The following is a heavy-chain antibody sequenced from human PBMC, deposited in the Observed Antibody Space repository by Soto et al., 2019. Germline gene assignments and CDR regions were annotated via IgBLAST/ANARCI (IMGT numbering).Heavy chain of an antibody. D-gene: IGHD5-12*01. V-gene: IGHV5-51*01. Sequence: GESLKISCKASGYSFTNYWIGWVRQTPGKGLEWMGIIYPGDSETKYSPAFQAQVTISVDKSISTAYLQWSSLKASDTAIYYCGRPVVRGSSAYDHPFDYWGQGTLVAVSS. J-gene: IGHJ4*02. CDR2: IYPGDSET. CDR1: GYSFTNYW. CDR3: GRPVVRGSSAYDHPFDY.